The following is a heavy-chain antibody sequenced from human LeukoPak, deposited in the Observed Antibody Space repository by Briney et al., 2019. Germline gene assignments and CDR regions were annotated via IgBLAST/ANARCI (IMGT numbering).Heavy chain of an antibody. J-gene: IGHJ4*02. CDR3: ARGGNWRLDY. V-gene: IGHV4-4*02. Sequence: SGTLSLTCVVSGDSISCDNWWTWVRQPPGKCLEWIGEIYRSGTTTNYSPSLMSRVTISLDKSKNQVSLNLNSVTAADTAVYYCARGGNWRLDYWGQGTLVTVSS. CDR1: GDSISCDNW. D-gene: IGHD4-23*01. CDR2: IYRSGTTT.